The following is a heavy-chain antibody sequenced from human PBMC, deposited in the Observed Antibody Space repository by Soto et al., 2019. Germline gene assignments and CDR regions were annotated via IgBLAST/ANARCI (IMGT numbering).Heavy chain of an antibody. J-gene: IGHJ6*02. CDR3: AREGQGYCSGGSCYYGMDV. Sequence: QVQLQESGPGLVKPSQTLSLTCTVSGGSISSGGYYWSWIRQHPGKGLEWIGYIYYIGSTYYNPSLKSRVTISVDTSKNPFSLKLSSVTAADTAVYYCAREGQGYCSGGSCYYGMDVWGQGTTVTVSS. V-gene: IGHV4-31*03. D-gene: IGHD2-15*01. CDR1: GGSISSGGYY. CDR2: IYYIGST.